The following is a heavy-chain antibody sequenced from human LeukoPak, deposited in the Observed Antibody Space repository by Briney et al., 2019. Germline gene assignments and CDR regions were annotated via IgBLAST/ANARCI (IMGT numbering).Heavy chain of an antibody. Sequence: SETLYLTCTVSGDSIRSNNYYWGWIRQPPGKGLEWIGSIYDTGGTFYNPSLKSRVIISVDTSKNQFSLKLSSVTAADTAVYYCQSRFLEWLLDYWGQGTLVTVSS. D-gene: IGHD3-3*01. CDR2: IYDTGGT. J-gene: IGHJ4*02. V-gene: IGHV4-39*01. CDR1: GDSIRSNNYY. CDR3: QSRFLEWLLDY.